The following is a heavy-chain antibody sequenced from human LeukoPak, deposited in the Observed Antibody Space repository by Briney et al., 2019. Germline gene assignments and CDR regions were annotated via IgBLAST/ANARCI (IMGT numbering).Heavy chain of an antibody. Sequence: PGGTLRLSCAASGFTFSSYGMSWVRQAPGKRLEWVSAISGTGGTTYYADSVKGRFTISRDNSKNTLYLQMNSLRAEDTAVYYCAKNGDRGAYCSGGSCYPYYYYYMDVWGKGTTVTISS. CDR1: GFTFSSYG. D-gene: IGHD2-15*01. V-gene: IGHV3-23*01. CDR2: ISGTGGTT. J-gene: IGHJ6*03. CDR3: AKNGDRGAYCSGGSCYPYYYYYMDV.